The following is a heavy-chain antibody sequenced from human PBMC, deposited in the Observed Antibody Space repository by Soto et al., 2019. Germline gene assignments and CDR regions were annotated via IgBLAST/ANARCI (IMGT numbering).Heavy chain of an antibody. CDR2: IYYSGST. CDR1: GGSISSGDYY. Sequence: SETLSLTCTVSGGSISSGDYYWSWIRQPPGKGLEWIGYIYYSGSTYYNPSLKSRVTISVDTSKNQFSLKLSSVTAADTAVYYCARGSLGYCSSTSCYELGPFDPWGQGTLVTVSS. J-gene: IGHJ5*02. V-gene: IGHV4-30-4*01. D-gene: IGHD2-2*01. CDR3: ARGSLGYCSSTSCYELGPFDP.